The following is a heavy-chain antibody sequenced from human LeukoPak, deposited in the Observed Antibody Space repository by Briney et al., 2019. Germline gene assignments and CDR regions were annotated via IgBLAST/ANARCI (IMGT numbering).Heavy chain of an antibody. CDR3: ARLGYYDILTGYQTTDAFDI. J-gene: IGHJ3*02. D-gene: IGHD3-9*01. CDR1: GGSFSGYY. V-gene: IGHV4-34*01. CDR2: IDYSGST. Sequence: SETLSLTCAVYGGSFSGYYWSWIRQPPGKGLEWIGSIDYSGSTYYNPSLKSRATISVDTSKNQFSLKLSSVTAADTAVYYCARLGYYDILTGYQTTDAFDIWGQGTMVTVSS.